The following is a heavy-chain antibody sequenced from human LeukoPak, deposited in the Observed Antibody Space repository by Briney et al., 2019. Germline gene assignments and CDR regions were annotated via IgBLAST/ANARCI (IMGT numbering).Heavy chain of an antibody. CDR2: FDPEDGET. CDR3: ATVTRDGYNFGLDY. J-gene: IGHJ4*02. V-gene: IGHV1-24*01. Sequence: ASVKVSCTVSGYTLTELSMHWVRQAPGKGLEWMGGFDPEDGETIYAQKFQGRVTMTEDTSTDTAYMELSSLRSEDTAVYYCATVTRDGYNFGLDYWGQGTLVTVSS. CDR1: GYTLTELS. D-gene: IGHD5-24*01.